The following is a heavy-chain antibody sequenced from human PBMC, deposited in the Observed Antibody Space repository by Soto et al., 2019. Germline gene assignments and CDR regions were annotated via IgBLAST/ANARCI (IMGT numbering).Heavy chain of an antibody. CDR3: ARARKGSGSDYYYHYGMDV. Sequence: SETLSLTCSVYGGSFSDYYWRWIRQPPGKGLEWIGEINHSGSTNYNPSLKSRVTISVHTSKNQFSLKLSSGTAADTAVYYCARARKGSGSDYYYHYGMDVWGKGTTVTVSS. D-gene: IGHD3-3*01. CDR2: INHSGST. CDR1: GGSFSDYY. J-gene: IGHJ6*04. V-gene: IGHV4-34*01.